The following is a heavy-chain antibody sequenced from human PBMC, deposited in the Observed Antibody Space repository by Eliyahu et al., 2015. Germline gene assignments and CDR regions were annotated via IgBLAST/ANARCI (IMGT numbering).Heavy chain of an antibody. V-gene: IGHV4-59*01. J-gene: IGHJ6*02. CDR2: XYYSXST. D-gene: IGHD4-17*01. Sequence: PXGKGLEWIGYXYYSXSTNYNPSLKSRVTISVDTSKXQFXLKLSSVTAADTXVYYCARSMTTVTTHYYYYGMDVWGQGTTVTVSS. CDR3: ARSMTTVTTHYYYYGMDV.